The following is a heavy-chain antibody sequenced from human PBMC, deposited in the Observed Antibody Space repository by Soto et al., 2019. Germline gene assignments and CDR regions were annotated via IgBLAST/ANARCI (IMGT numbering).Heavy chain of an antibody. J-gene: IGHJ5*02. CDR2: IWYDGSNT. V-gene: IGHV3-33*01. D-gene: IGHD2-15*01. CDR3: ARDHTAYCSGGSCYGFDP. Sequence: QVPLVESGGGVVQPGRSLRLSCAAPGFTFSSYGMHWVRQAPGTGLEWVAVIWYDGSNTYYADSVKGRFTISRDNSKNTRYLQMNSLRAEDTAVYYCARDHTAYCSGGSCYGFDPWGQGTLVTVSS. CDR1: GFTFSSYG.